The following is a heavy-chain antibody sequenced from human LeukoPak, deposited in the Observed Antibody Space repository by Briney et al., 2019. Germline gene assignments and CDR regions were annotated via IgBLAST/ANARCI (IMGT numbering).Heavy chain of an antibody. D-gene: IGHD2-2*01. CDR3: ARVVGAAPFDY. J-gene: IGHJ4*02. CDR2: IYPSDSHT. CDR1: GYSFSSYW. V-gene: IGHV5-51*01. Sequence: GESLKVSIQGSGYSFSSYWIAWVRQMPGKGLEWMGVIYPSDSHTTYSPSFQGQVTISADKSINTAYLQWNSLQASDTAIYYCARVVGAAPFDYWGQGALVTVSS.